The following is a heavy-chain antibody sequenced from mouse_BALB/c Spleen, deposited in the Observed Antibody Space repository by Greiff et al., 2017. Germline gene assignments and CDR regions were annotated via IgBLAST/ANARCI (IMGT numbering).Heavy chain of an antibody. CDR2: IWAGGST. CDR3: ARDNDYDGYFDY. V-gene: IGHV2-9*02. J-gene: IGHJ2*01. D-gene: IGHD2-4*01. CDR1: GFSLTSYG. Sequence: VKLMESGPGLVAPSQSLSITCTVSGFSLTSYGVHWVRQPPGKGLEWLGVIWAGGSTNYNSALMSRLSISKDNSKSQVFLKMNSLQTDDTAMYYCARDNDYDGYFDYWGQGTTLTVSS.